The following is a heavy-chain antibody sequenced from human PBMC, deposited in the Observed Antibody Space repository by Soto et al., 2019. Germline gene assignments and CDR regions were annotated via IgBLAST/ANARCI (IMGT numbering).Heavy chain of an antibody. V-gene: IGHV3-72*01. CDR1: GLIFSDYH. Sequence: EVQLVESGGGLVQPGGSLRLSCAASGLIFSDYHMDWVRQAPGKGLEWVGRIRRKANSYTTEYAASVKGRFTISRNDSKNSRDLQMNSLKTEDTAVYYCAMLGGWSGGSNDMDVWGQGTTVTVSS. CDR3: AMLGGWSGGSNDMDV. D-gene: IGHD6-19*01. J-gene: IGHJ6*02. CDR2: IRRKANSYTT.